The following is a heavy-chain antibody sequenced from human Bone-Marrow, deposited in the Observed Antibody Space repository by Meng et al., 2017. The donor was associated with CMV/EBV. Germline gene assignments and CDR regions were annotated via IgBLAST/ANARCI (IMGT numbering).Heavy chain of an antibody. CDR2: INPNSGGT. J-gene: IGHJ6*02. V-gene: IGHV1-2*02. CDR1: GYTFTGYY. CDR3: ARAELSKGSGYKPYYYGMDV. D-gene: IGHD3-22*01. Sequence: ASVKVSCKASGYTFTGYYMHWVRQAPGQGLEWMGWINPNSGGTNYAQKFQGRVTMTRDTSISTAYMELSRLRSDDTAVYYCARAELSKGSGYKPYYYGMDVWGQGTTVPVSS.